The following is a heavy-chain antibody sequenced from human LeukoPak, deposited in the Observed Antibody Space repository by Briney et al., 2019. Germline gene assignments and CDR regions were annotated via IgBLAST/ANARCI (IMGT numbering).Heavy chain of an antibody. CDR3: ARRNDFVVVVAATGAFDV. CDR2: IIHSGST. Sequence: KSSETLSLTCAVYGGSFSGYYWSWIRQPPGKGLEWIGEIIHSGSTNYNPSLKSRVTISVDTSKNQFSLKLSSVTAADTAVYFCARRNDFVVVVAATGAFDVWGQGTMVTVSS. CDR1: GGSFSGYY. V-gene: IGHV4-34*12. J-gene: IGHJ3*01. D-gene: IGHD2-15*01.